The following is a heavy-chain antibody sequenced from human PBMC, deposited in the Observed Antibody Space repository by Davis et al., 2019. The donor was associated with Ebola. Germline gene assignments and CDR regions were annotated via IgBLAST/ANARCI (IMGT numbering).Heavy chain of an antibody. CDR3: ARTATARLSSYYGMDV. Sequence: PSETLSLTCAVYGGSFSGYYWSWIRQPPGKGLEWIGEINHSGSTNYNPSLKSRVTISVDTSKNQFSLKLSSVTAADTAVYYCARTATARLSSYYGMDVWGQGTTVTVSS. CDR2: INHSGST. D-gene: IGHD6-6*01. V-gene: IGHV4-34*01. CDR1: GGSFSGYY. J-gene: IGHJ6*02.